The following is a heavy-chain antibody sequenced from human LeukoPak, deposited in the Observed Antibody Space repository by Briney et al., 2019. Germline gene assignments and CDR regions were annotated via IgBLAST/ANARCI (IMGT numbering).Heavy chain of an antibody. J-gene: IGHJ6*03. D-gene: IGHD3-10*01. Sequence: GGSLRLSCAASGFTFSSYGMHWVRQAPGKGLEWVAFIRYDGSHKYYADPVKGRFTISRDNSKNTLYLQMDSLRAEDTAIYYCARRLGSALVPTTYYYYMDVWGKGTTVTISS. CDR1: GFTFSSYG. CDR2: IRYDGSHK. V-gene: IGHV3-30*02. CDR3: ARRLGSALVPTTYYYYMDV.